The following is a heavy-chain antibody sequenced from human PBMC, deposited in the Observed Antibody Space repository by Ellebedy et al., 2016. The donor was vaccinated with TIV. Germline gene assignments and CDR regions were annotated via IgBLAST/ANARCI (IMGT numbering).Heavy chain of an antibody. V-gene: IGHV4-59*08. CDR1: GGSISSYF. D-gene: IGHD3-22*01. Sequence: SETLSLTCTVSGGSISSYFWSWIRQPPGKGLEWIGYIDYSGNTNYNPSLQSRVTVSVDTSKNQFSLKLSSVTAADMAVYYCARHGGSYYSINWFDPWGQGTLVTVSS. J-gene: IGHJ5*02. CDR2: IDYSGNT. CDR3: ARHGGSYYSINWFDP.